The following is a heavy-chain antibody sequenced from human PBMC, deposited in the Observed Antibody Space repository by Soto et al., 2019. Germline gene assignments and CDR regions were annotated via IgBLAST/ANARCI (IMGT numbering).Heavy chain of an antibody. Sequence: EVQLLESGGDVVRPGGSLRLSCAASGFTFSSYAMGWVRQAPGKGLEWGAGVSRAGTYTFYADSVRGRFSISRDNSRNTVDLYMNALRCDDTAVYFCVKYTVTEDLGESWGQGTLVSVSS. J-gene: IGHJ5*02. D-gene: IGHD3-16*01. V-gene: IGHV3-23*01. CDR2: VSRAGTYT. CDR3: VKYTVTEDLGES. CDR1: GFTFSSYA.